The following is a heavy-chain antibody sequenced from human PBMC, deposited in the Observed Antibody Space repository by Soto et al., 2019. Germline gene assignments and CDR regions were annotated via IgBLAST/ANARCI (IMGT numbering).Heavy chain of an antibody. CDR3: ARDQLRVTIFGVVRPVYGMDV. CDR2: IYTSGST. Sequence: SDTLSLTCTVSGGSISSYYWSWIRQPAGKGLEWIGRIYTSGSTNYNPSLKSRVTMSLATSKNQSSLKLSPVTAADTAVYYCARDQLRVTIFGVVRPVYGMDVWGQGTTVTVSS. J-gene: IGHJ6*02. CDR1: GGSISSYY. V-gene: IGHV4-4*07. D-gene: IGHD3-3*01.